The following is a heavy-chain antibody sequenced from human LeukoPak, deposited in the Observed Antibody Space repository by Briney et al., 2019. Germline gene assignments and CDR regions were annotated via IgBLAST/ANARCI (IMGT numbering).Heavy chain of an antibody. Sequence: GGSLRLSCAASGFTFSSYEMNWVRQAPGKGLEWVSYISSSGSTIYYADSVKGRFTISRDNAKNSLYLQMKSLRAEDTAVYYCARVISYGSGSPYYMDVWGKGTTVTISS. V-gene: IGHV3-48*03. CDR3: ARVISYGSGSPYYMDV. CDR1: GFTFSSYE. J-gene: IGHJ6*03. CDR2: ISSSGSTI. D-gene: IGHD3-10*01.